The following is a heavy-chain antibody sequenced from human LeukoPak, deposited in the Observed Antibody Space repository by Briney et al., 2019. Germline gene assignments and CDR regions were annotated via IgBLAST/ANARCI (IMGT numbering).Heavy chain of an antibody. CDR2: IIPIFGTA. CDR3: AREYGSRRQDSFDI. V-gene: IGHV1-69*13. Sequence: ASVKVSCKASGGTFSSYAISWVRQAPGQGLEWMGGIIPIFGTANYAQKFQGRVTITADEPTSTAYMELSSLRSEDTAVYYCAREYGSRRQDSFDIRGQGTMVTVSS. D-gene: IGHD3-10*01. J-gene: IGHJ3*02. CDR1: GGTFSSYA.